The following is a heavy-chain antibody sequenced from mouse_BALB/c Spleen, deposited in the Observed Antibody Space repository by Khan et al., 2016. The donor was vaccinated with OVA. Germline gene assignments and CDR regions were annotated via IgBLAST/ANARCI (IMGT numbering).Heavy chain of an antibody. Sequence: QVQLKESGAELVRPGVSVKISCKGSDYTFTDYAMHWVKQSHSKGLEWIGVISTYYGDATYNQKFKGKATMTVDKSSSTAYMELARLTSEDSAIYYCTRGGGKVRFAYWGQGTLVTVSA. V-gene: IGHV1S137*01. J-gene: IGHJ3*01. CDR1: DYTFTDYA. D-gene: IGHD1-1*02. CDR2: ISTYYGDA. CDR3: TRGGGKVRFAY.